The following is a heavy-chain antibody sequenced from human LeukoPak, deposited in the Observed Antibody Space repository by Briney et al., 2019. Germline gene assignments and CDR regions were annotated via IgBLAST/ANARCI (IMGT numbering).Heavy chain of an antibody. CDR2: IIPIFGTA. Sequence: ASVKVSCKASGGTFSSYAISWVRQAPGQGLEWMGGIIPIFGTANYAQKFQGRVTITTDESTSTAYMELSSLRSEDTAVYYCARDGAPYYYDSSALDYWGQGTLVTVSS. D-gene: IGHD3-22*01. J-gene: IGHJ4*02. CDR1: GGTFSSYA. CDR3: ARDGAPYYYDSSALDY. V-gene: IGHV1-69*05.